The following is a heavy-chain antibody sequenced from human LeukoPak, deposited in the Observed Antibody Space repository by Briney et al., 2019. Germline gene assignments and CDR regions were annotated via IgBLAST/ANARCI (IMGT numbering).Heavy chain of an antibody. J-gene: IGHJ4*02. D-gene: IGHD3-16*02. V-gene: IGHV4-39*01. CDR2: IYYSGST. CDR3: ARSEELSLYNY. CDR1: GGSISSSSYY. Sequence: SETLSLTCTVSGGSISSSSYYWGWIRQPPGKGVEWIGSIYYSGSTYYNPSLKSRVTISVDTSKNQFSLKLSSVTAADTAVYYCARSEELSLYNYWGQGTLVTVSS.